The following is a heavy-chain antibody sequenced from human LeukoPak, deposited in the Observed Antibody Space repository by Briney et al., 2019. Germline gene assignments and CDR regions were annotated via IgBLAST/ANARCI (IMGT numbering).Heavy chain of an antibody. J-gene: IGHJ3*02. V-gene: IGHV1-18*01. D-gene: IGHD3-22*01. CDR2: ISAYNGNT. CDR1: GYTFTSYG. Sequence: ASVKVSCKASGYTFTSYGISWVRQAPGQGLERMGWISAYNGNTNYAQKLQGRVTMTTDTSTSTAYMELRSLRSDDTAVYYCARDFPGRYYDSSGTNAFDIWGQGTMVTVSS. CDR3: ARDFPGRYYDSSGTNAFDI.